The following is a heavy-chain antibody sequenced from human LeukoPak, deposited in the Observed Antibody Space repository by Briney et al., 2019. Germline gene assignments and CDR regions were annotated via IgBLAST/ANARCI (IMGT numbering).Heavy chain of an antibody. CDR2: IYYSGGT. CDR3: ARHYSTSLVYRFDP. Sequence: PSETLSLTCTVSGGSISSSSYYWDWIRQPPGKGLEWIGSIYYSGGTYYNPSLKSRVTISVDTSKNQFSLKLSSVTAADTAVYYCARHYSTSLVYRFDPWGQGTLVTVSS. CDR1: GGSISSSSYY. D-gene: IGHD6-6*01. V-gene: IGHV4-39*01. J-gene: IGHJ5*02.